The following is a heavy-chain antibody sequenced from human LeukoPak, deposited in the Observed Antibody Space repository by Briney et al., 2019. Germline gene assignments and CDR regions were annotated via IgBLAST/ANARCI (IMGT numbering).Heavy chain of an antibody. CDR1: GFTFSSYS. V-gene: IGHV3-21*01. CDR2: ISSSSSYI. Sequence: GGSLRLSCAASGFTFSSYSMNWVRQASGKGLEWVSSISSSSSYIYYADSVKGRFTISRDNAKNSLYLQMNSLRAEDTAVYYCAKVGLTGTTGVTVNYWGQGTLVTVSS. CDR3: AKVGLTGTTGVTVNY. J-gene: IGHJ4*02. D-gene: IGHD1-7*01.